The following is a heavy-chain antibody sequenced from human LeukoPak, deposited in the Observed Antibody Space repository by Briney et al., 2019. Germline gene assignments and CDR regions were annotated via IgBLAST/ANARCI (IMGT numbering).Heavy chain of an antibody. CDR3: ARDQPDYYDSSGSPDY. CDR2: IWYDGSNK. J-gene: IGHJ4*02. V-gene: IGHV3-33*01. Sequence: GRSLRLSCAASGFTFSSYGMHWVRQAPGKGLEGVAVIWYDGSNKYYADSVKGRFTISRDNSKNTLYLQMNSLRAEDTAVYYCARDQPDYYDSSGSPDYWGQGTLVTVSS. CDR1: GFTFSSYG. D-gene: IGHD3-22*01.